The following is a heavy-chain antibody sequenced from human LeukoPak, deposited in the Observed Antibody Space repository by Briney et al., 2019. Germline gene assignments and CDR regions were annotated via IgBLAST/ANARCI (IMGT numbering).Heavy chain of an antibody. D-gene: IGHD6-13*01. CDR2: IYYSGST. V-gene: IGHV4-59*01. CDR3: ARRSSWYFYYFDY. J-gene: IGHJ4*02. Sequence: SETLSLTCTVSGGSISSYYWSWIRQPPGKGLEWIGYIYYSGSTNYNPSLKSRVTISVDTSKNQFSLKLSSVTAADTAVYYCARRSSWYFYYFDYWGQGTLVTVSS. CDR1: GGSISSYY.